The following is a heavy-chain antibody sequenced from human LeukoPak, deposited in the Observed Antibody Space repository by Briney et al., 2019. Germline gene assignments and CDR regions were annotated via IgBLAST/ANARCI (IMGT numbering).Heavy chain of an antibody. J-gene: IGHJ2*01. Sequence: SETLSLTCTVSGGSISSYYWSWIRQPPGKGLEWIGYIYYSGSTNYNPSLKSRVTISVDTSKNQFSLKLSSVTAADTAVYYCARAREGVAPWRSYSSSSYWYFDLWGRGTLVTVSS. D-gene: IGHD6-6*01. CDR2: IYYSGST. CDR1: GGSISSYY. V-gene: IGHV4-59*01. CDR3: ARAREGVAPWRSYSSSSYWYFDL.